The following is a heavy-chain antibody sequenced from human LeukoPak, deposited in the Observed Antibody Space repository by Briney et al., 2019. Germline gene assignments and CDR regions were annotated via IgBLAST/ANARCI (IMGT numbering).Heavy chain of an antibody. CDR2: IYYSGST. Sequence: SETLSLTCTVSGVSISSDNYYWDWIRQPPGKRLEWIGSIYYSGSTYYNPSLKSRVTISVDTSKNQFSLKLSSVTAADTAVYYCARRWAYDTSDVHTGDYWGQGTLVTVSS. D-gene: IGHD3-22*01. J-gene: IGHJ4*02. CDR1: GVSISSDNYY. V-gene: IGHV4-39*01. CDR3: ARRWAYDTSDVHTGDY.